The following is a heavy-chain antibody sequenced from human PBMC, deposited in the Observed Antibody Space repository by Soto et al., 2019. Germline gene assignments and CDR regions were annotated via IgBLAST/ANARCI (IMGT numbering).Heavy chain of an antibody. CDR2: ISGSGGST. J-gene: IGHJ3*02. CDR1: GFTFSSYA. CDR3: AKDYLRLTTVTTGAFDI. Sequence: GGSLRLSCAASGFTFSSYAMSWVRQAPGKGLEWVSAISGSGGSTYYADSVKGRFTISRDNSKNTLYLQMNSLRAEDTAVYYCAKDYLRLTTVTTGAFDIWGQGTMVTVSS. V-gene: IGHV3-23*01. D-gene: IGHD4-17*01.